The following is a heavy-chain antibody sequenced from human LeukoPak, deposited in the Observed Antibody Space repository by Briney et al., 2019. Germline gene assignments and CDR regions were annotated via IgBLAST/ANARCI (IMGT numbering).Heavy chain of an antibody. D-gene: IGHD3-10*01. CDR3: ARSRRRGWFDP. Sequence: GGSLRLSCAASGFTFSDYYMSWIRQAPGKGPEWVSYISSSGSTIYYADSVMGRFTISRDNAKNSLYLQMNSLRAEDTAVYYCARSRRRGWFDPWGQGTLVTVSS. CDR2: ISSSGSTI. J-gene: IGHJ5*02. CDR1: GFTFSDYY. V-gene: IGHV3-11*01.